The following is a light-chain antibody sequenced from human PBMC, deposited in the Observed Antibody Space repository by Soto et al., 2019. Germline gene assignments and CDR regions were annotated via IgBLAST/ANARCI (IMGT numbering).Light chain of an antibody. CDR2: DVS. CDR3: SSYTSSSPVA. Sequence: QSALTQPASVSRSPGQSITISCTGTSSVVGGYNYVSWYQQHPGKAPELMIYDVSNRPSGVSNRFSGSTSGNTASLTISGLQAEDESDYYCSSYTSSSPVAFGGGTQLTVL. CDR1: SSVVGGYNY. V-gene: IGLV2-14*01. J-gene: IGLJ2*01.